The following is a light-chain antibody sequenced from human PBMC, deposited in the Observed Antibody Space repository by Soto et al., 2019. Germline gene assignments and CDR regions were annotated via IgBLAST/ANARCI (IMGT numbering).Light chain of an antibody. Sequence: DIQMTQSPSTLSASVGDRVTITCRASQTISNWLAWYQQDPGKAPTLLIYDASSLRSGVLSRFCGSGFATDFTLTISSLQPDDFATYYCQQYSIYPYTFGQGTKLEIK. CDR1: QTISNW. V-gene: IGKV1-5*01. J-gene: IGKJ2*01. CDR2: DAS. CDR3: QQYSIYPYT.